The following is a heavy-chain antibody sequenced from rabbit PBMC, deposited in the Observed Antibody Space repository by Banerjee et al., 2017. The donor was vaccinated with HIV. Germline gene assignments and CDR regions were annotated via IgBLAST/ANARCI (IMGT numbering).Heavy chain of an antibody. CDR3: ARGLVAGVLDL. Sequence: QSLEESGGDLVKPGGSLTLTCKASGFSFSSGYDMCWVRQAPGKGLEWIACIYIGDGNTYYASWAKGRFSISKSSSTTVFLKMTSLTAADTGSYFCARGLVAGVLDLWGQGTLVTVS. J-gene: IGHJ3*01. V-gene: IGHV1S40*01. D-gene: IGHD3-3*01. CDR1: GFSFSSGYD. CDR2: IYIGDGNT.